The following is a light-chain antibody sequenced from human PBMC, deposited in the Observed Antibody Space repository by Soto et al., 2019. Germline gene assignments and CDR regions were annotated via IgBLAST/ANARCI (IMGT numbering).Light chain of an antibody. CDR2: AAS. V-gene: IGKV1-9*01. J-gene: IGKJ4*01. CDR1: QGISSF. CDR3: QQYYSYPLT. Sequence: IQLTQSPSSLSASVGDRVTITCRASQGISSFLAWYQQKPGKAPNLLIYAASTLQSGVPSRFSGSGSGTDFTLTISCLQSEDFATYYCQQYYSYPLTFGGGTKVDIK.